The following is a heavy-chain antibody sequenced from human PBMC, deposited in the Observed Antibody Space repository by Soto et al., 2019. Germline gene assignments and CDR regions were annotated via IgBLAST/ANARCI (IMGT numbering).Heavy chain of an antibody. CDR3: ASRTYAMDV. CDR1: GGSISSSNW. CDR2: IFHNGNT. Sequence: QVQLQESGPGLVKPSGTLSLTCAVSGGSISSSNWWSWVRQPPGKGLEWIGEIFHNGNTYSNPSLTGRVTMSVDKSKHQSSLTLNSVTAADTAVYYCASRTYAMDVWGQGTTVTVSS. V-gene: IGHV4-4*02. J-gene: IGHJ6*02.